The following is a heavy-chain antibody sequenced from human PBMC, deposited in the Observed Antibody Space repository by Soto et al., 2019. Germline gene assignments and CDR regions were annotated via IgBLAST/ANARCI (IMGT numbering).Heavy chain of an antibody. V-gene: IGHV4-59*08. J-gene: IGHJ4*02. CDR3: ARMDAVAGTGLDY. D-gene: IGHD6-19*01. Sequence: SETLSLTCTVSGGSISSYYWSWIRQPPGKGLEWIGYIYYSGSTNYNPSLKSRVTISVDTSKNQFSLKLSSVTAADTAVYYCARMDAVAGTGLDYWGQGTLVTVSS. CDR1: GGSISSYY. CDR2: IYYSGST.